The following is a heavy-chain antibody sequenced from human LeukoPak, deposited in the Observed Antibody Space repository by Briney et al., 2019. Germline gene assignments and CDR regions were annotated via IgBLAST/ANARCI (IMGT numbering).Heavy chain of an antibody. CDR3: ATPAGYSGSYPD. V-gene: IGHV1-24*01. CDR1: GYTLTELS. CDR2: FDPEDGET. Sequence: ASVKVSCKVSGYTLTELSMHWVRQAPGKGLEWMGGFDPEDGETIYAQKFQGRVTMTEDTSTDTAYMGLSSLRSEDTAVYYCATPAGYSGSYPDWGQGTLVTVSS. D-gene: IGHD1-26*01. J-gene: IGHJ4*02.